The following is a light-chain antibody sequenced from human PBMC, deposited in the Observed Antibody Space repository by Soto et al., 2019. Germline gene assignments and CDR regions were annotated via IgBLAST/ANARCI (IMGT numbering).Light chain of an antibody. CDR2: GAS. V-gene: IGKV1-39*01. CDR3: QQANSFPIS. CDR1: QSISSY. Sequence: EIQITQSPSSLSASVGGRVTITCRASQSISSYLNWYQQKPGKAPKLLIYGASSLQSGVPSRFSGSGSGTDFTLTISNLQPEDFATYYCQQANSFPISCGQGTRREI. J-gene: IGKJ5*01.